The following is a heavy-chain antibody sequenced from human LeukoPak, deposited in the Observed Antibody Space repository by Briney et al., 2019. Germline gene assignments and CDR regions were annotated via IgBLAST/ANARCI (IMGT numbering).Heavy chain of an antibody. CDR2: IYGSGNT. Sequence: PSETLSLTCAVSGGSVSSGSYYWSWIRQPPGKGLEWIGHIYGSGNTNYNPSLKSRVSISADTSKNQFSLKLRSVTAADTAVYYCARHAKDWLSYLDYWGQGTLVTVSS. J-gene: IGHJ4*02. CDR3: ARHAKDWLSYLDY. V-gene: IGHV4-61*01. D-gene: IGHD3/OR15-3a*01. CDR1: GGSVSSGSYY.